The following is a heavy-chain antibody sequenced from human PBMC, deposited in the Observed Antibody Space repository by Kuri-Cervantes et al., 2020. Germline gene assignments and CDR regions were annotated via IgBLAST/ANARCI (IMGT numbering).Heavy chain of an antibody. D-gene: IGHD5-18*01. V-gene: IGHV3-7*01. CDR1: AFTFSSYW. J-gene: IGHJ5*02. Sequence: GGSLRLSCAASAFTFSSYWMSWVRQAPGKGLEWVANIKQDGSEKYYVDSVKGRFTISRDNAKNSLYLQMNSLRAEDTAVYYCARSKHGYSYGLFPGLGWFDPWGQGTLVTVSS. CDR2: IKQDGSEK. CDR3: ARSKHGYSYGLFPGLGWFDP.